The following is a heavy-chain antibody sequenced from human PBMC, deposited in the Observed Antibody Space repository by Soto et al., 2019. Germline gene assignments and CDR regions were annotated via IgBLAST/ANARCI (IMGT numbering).Heavy chain of an antibody. CDR1: GFTFSSYA. CDR3: AQAFGYSYGKYIDY. CDR2: SSGSGGST. V-gene: IGHV3-23*01. J-gene: IGHJ4*02. Sequence: GGSLRLSCAGSGFTFSSYAMSWVRQAPGEGLEGVSASSGSGGSTYYVDSVKGRFTTTRDNSTNTLYPQMNSLRAGDTAVYYCAQAFGYSYGKYIDYWGQETLVTVSS. D-gene: IGHD5-18*01.